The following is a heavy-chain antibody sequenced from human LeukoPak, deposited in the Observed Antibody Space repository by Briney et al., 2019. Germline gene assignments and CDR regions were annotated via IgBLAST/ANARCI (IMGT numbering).Heavy chain of an antibody. CDR2: ISAYNGNT. Sequence: ASVKVSCKASGYTFTSYGISWVRQAPGQGLEWMGWISAYNGNTNYAQKLQGRVTMTTDTSTSTAYMELRSLRSDDTAVYYCARDPYGSGSYYAENWFDPWGQGTLVTVSS. D-gene: IGHD3-10*01. CDR3: ARDPYGSGSYYAENWFDP. J-gene: IGHJ5*02. V-gene: IGHV1-18*01. CDR1: GYTFTSYG.